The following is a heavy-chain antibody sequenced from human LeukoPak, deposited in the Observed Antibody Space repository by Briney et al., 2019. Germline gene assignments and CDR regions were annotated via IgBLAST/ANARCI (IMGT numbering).Heavy chain of an antibody. J-gene: IGHJ6*03. CDR1: GYTFTGYY. CDR3: ARDRGIAVGGDYYYYMDV. CDR2: INPNSGGT. D-gene: IGHD6-19*01. V-gene: IGHV1-2*02. Sequence: ASVKVSCKASGYTFTGYYMHWVRQAPGQGLEWMGWINPNSGGTNYAQKFQGRVTMTRDTSISTAYMELSRLRSDDTAVYYCARDRGIAVGGDYYYYMDVWGKGTTVTVSS.